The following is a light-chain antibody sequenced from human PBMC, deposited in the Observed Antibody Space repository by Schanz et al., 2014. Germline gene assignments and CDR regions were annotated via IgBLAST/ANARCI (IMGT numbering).Light chain of an antibody. J-gene: IGKJ4*01. Sequence: EIVLTQSPATMSFSPGERATLSCRASQSVGTSLAWYQHRPGQVPRLLILGASQRASDIPARFSGSGSGTEFTLTISRLEPEDFAVYYCQQYGSSLTFGGGTKVEIK. CDR3: QQYGSSLT. V-gene: IGKV3-20*01. CDR2: GAS. CDR1: QSVGTS.